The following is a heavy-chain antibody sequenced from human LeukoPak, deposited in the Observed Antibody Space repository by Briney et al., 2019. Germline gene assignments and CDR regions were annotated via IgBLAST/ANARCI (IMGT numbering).Heavy chain of an antibody. D-gene: IGHD6-13*01. CDR2: MRGNGGST. J-gene: IGHJ3*02. Sequence: PGGSLRLSCAASEFIFSSYSMNWVRQAPGKGLEWVSAMRGNGGSTEYVDSVRGRFIISRDNSRNTLYLQMNSLRAEDTAVYYCAKSITAAGTYAFDIWGQGTVVTVSS. CDR3: AKSITAAGTYAFDI. CDR1: EFIFSSYS. V-gene: IGHV3-23*01.